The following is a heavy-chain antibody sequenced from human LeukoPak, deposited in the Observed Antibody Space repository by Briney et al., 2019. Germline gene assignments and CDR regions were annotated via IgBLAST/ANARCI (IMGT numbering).Heavy chain of an antibody. J-gene: IGHJ3*01. CDR3: ARDLGTGDAFDV. Sequence: PGRSLRLSCAASGFTFDDYAMHWVRQAPGKGLEWVAGISWNSGSIGYADSVKGRVTISRDNAKNSLFLQMNSLRAEDTAVYYCARDLGTGDAFDVWGQGTKATVSS. CDR2: ISWNSGSI. CDR1: GFTFDDYA. V-gene: IGHV3-9*01. D-gene: IGHD1-1*01.